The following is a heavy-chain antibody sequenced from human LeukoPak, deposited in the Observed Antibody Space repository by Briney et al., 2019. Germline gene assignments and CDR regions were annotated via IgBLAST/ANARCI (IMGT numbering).Heavy chain of an antibody. Sequence: GGSLRLSCAASGFTFDDYAMHWVRQAPGKGLEWVSGISWNSGSIGYADSVKGRFTISRDNAKNSLYLQMNSLRAEDTALYYCAKDARSGHRSHFDYWGQGTLVTVSS. CDR3: AKDARSGHRSHFDY. D-gene: IGHD1-14*01. CDR2: ISWNSGSI. CDR1: GFTFDDYA. V-gene: IGHV3-9*01. J-gene: IGHJ4*02.